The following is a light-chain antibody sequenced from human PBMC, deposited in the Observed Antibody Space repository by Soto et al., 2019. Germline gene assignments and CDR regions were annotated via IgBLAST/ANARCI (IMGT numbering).Light chain of an antibody. V-gene: IGLV1-47*02. CDR1: SANIGSNY. CDR3: AAWDDSLSGYV. J-gene: IGLJ1*01. CDR2: SNN. Sequence: QSVLTPAPSASGTPGQRVTISCSGSSANIGSNYVYWYQQLPGTAPKLLIYSNNQRPSGVPDRFSGSKSGTSASLAIGGLRSEAEADYYCAAWDDSLSGYVFGTGTKVTVL.